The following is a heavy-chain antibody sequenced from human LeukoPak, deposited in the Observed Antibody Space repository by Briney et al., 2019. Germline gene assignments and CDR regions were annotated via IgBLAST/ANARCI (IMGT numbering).Heavy chain of an antibody. J-gene: IGHJ5*02. V-gene: IGHV4-59*01. CDR3: ARDLYGSGSVNWFDP. Sequence: TPSETLSLTCTVSGGSISSYYWSWIRQPPGKGLEWIGYIYYSGSTNYNPSLRSRVTISVDTSKNQFSLKLSSVTAADTAVYYCARDLYGSGSVNWFDPWGQGTLATVSS. D-gene: IGHD3-10*01. CDR1: GGSISSYY. CDR2: IYYSGST.